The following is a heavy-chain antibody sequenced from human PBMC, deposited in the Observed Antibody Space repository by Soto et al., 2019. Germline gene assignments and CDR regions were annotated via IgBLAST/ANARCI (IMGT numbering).Heavy chain of an antibody. D-gene: IGHD3-3*01. CDR2: IDNSGST. CDR1: GGSISNYF. V-gene: IGHV4-4*07. CDR3: ARGGQDFWSGPFDY. Sequence: SETLSLTCTVSGGSISNYFCNWIRQPAGKGLEWIGRIDNSGSTNHNPSLKSRITMSADTSRNQFSLKLNSVTAADTAVYYCARGGQDFWSGPFDYWGQGALVTV. J-gene: IGHJ4*02.